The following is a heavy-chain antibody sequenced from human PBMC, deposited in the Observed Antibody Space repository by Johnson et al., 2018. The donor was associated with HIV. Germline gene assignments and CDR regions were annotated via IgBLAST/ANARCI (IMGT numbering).Heavy chain of an antibody. J-gene: IGHJ3*01. V-gene: IGHV3-30*04. CDR2: IAYDGSDK. CDR3: ARPNQLLFYPDAFDF. Sequence: QVQLVESGGGVVQPGGSLRLSCAASGFTFSSYAMHWVRQAPGKGLEWVAVIAYDGSDKYYADPGKGRFTISRDNSKNTLYLQMNSLRAEDTAVYYCARPNQLLFYPDAFDFWGQGTMVTVSS. D-gene: IGHD2-2*01. CDR1: GFTFSSYA.